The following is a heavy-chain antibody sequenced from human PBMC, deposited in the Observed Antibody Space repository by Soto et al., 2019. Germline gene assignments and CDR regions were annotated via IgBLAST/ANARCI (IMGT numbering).Heavy chain of an antibody. CDR1: GYTLTELS. V-gene: IGHV1-24*01. D-gene: IGHD3-3*01. CDR3: ATARVRGLEWLLSGYYGMDV. Sequence: ASVKVSFKVSGYTLTELSMHWVRQAPGKGLEWMGGFDPEDGETIYAQRFQGRVTMTEDTSTDTAYMELSSLRSEDTAVYYCATARVRGLEWLLSGYYGMDVWGQGTTVTVSS. CDR2: FDPEDGET. J-gene: IGHJ6*02.